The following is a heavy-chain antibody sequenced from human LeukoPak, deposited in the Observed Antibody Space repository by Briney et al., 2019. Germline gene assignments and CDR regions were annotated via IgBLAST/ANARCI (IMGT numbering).Heavy chain of an antibody. CDR2: IYTSGST. V-gene: IGHV4-61*02. Sequence: SETLSLTCTVSGGSISSSSYYWGWIRQPAGKGLEWIGRIYTSGSTNYNPSLKSRVTMSVDTSKDQFSLKLSSVTAADTAVYYCARGLYSSGWLTVDYWGQGTLVTVSS. CDR3: ARGLYSSGWLTVDY. CDR1: GGSISSSSYY. D-gene: IGHD6-19*01. J-gene: IGHJ4*02.